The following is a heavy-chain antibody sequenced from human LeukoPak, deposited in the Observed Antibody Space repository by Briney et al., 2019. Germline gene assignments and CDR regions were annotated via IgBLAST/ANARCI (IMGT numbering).Heavy chain of an antibody. CDR3: AKQSRYGSGSYEVDY. Sequence: GGSLRLSCAASGFTFSSYGLHWVRQAPGKGLEWVAFIRYDGSNKYYADSVKGRFTISRDTSKNTLYLQMNSLRAEDTAVYYCAKQSRYGSGSYEVDYWGQGTLVTVSS. J-gene: IGHJ4*02. CDR1: GFTFSSYG. CDR2: IRYDGSNK. V-gene: IGHV3-30*02. D-gene: IGHD3-10*01.